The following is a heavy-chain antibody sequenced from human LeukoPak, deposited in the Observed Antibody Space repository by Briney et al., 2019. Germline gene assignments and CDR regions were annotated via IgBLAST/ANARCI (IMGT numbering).Heavy chain of an antibody. CDR2: ISSSSSTI. CDR3: AKDSSSWSFDY. CDR1: GFTFSSYS. D-gene: IGHD6-13*01. J-gene: IGHJ4*02. V-gene: IGHV3-48*01. Sequence: GRSLRLSCAASGFTFSSYSMNWVRQAPGKGLEWVSYISSSSSTIYYADSVKGRFTISRDNSKNTLYLQMNSLRAEDTAVYYCAKDSSSWSFDYWGQGTLVTVSS.